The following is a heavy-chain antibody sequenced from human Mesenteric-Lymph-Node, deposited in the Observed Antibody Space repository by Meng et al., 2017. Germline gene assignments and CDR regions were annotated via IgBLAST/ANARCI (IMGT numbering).Heavy chain of an antibody. D-gene: IGHD3-10*01. CDR1: GFTFSSYS. V-gene: IGHV3-21*01. J-gene: IGHJ3*02. CDR3: ARAMVDAFDI. CDR2: ISSSSSYI. Sequence: GGSLRLSCAASGFTFSSYSMNWVRQAPGRGLEWVSSISSSSSYIYYADSVKGRFTISRDNAKNSLYLQMNSLRAEDTAVYYCARAMVDAFDIWGQGTMVTVSS.